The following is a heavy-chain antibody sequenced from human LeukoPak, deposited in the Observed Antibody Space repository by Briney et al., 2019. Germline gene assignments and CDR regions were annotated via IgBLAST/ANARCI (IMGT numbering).Heavy chain of an antibody. D-gene: IGHD5-18*01. CDR2: INPSGGST. J-gene: IGHJ4*02. CDR1: GYTFTSYY. V-gene: IGHV1-46*01. Sequence: GASVKVSCKASGYTFTSYYMHWVRQAPGQGLEWMGIINPSGGSTSYAQKFQGRVTMTRDTSTSTVYMELSSLRSEDTAVYYCARDSEYSTSTFVNYYFDYWGQGTLVTVSS. CDR3: ARDSEYSTSTFVNYYFDY.